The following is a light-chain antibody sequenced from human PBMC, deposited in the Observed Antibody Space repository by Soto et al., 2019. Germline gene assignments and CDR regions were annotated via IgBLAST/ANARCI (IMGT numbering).Light chain of an antibody. CDR1: QSLNND. Sequence: DIQRTQSPSTLSASVGDRVTITCRASQSLNNDLAWYQQKPGKAPNLLIYDASTLERGVPSRFSGTGSGTEFTLAINSLQPDDFATYYCQQYHRSSITFGQGTRLEIK. J-gene: IGKJ5*01. CDR3: QQYHRSSIT. CDR2: DAS. V-gene: IGKV1-5*01.